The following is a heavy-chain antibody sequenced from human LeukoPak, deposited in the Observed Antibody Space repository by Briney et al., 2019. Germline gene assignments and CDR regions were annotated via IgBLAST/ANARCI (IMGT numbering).Heavy chain of an antibody. CDR1: GYTFTGYY. D-gene: IGHD3-16*01. J-gene: IGHJ4*02. Sequence: ASVKVSCKASGYTFTGYYMHWVRQAPGQGLEWMGWINPNSGGTNYAQKFQGRVTMTRDTSITTAYMELSSLRSDDTAVYYCARRGCVWGSLGYWGQGTLVTVSS. CDR2: INPNSGGT. CDR3: ARRGCVWGSLGY. V-gene: IGHV1-2*02.